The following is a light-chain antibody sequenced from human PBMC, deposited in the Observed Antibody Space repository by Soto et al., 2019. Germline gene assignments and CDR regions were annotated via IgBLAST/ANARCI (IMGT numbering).Light chain of an antibody. V-gene: IGLV2-11*01. CDR1: SSDVGGYNY. CDR2: XXX. CDR3: CSYSGTYTSV. J-gene: IGLJ3*02. Sequence: QSVLTQPRSVSGSPGQSVTISCTGTSSDVGGYNYVSWYQQHPGKAPKLMIXXXXXXXXXXXXXXXXSKSGNTASLTISGLXXXXXXXXYCCSYSGTYTSVFGGGTKLTVL.